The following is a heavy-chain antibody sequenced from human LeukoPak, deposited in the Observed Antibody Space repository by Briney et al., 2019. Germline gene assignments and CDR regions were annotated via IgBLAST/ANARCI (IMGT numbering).Heavy chain of an antibody. D-gene: IGHD2-21*02. V-gene: IGHV1-3*03. CDR1: GYTFTSYA. CDR2: IDAGNGNT. J-gene: IGHJ3*02. CDR3: AGDLLRCGGDCYRGRDAFDI. Sequence: ASVKVSCKASGYTFTSYAMHWVRQAPGQRLEWMGWIDAGNGNTKYSQEFQGRVTITRDTSASTAYMELSSLRSEDMAVYYCAGDLLRCGGDCYRGRDAFDIWGQGTMVTVSS.